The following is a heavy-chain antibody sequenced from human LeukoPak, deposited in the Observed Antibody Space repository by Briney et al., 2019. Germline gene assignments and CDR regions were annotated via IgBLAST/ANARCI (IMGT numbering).Heavy chain of an antibody. CDR2: LNPNTGHA. Sequence: ASVKVSCKASGGAFSSYAISWVRQAPGQGPEWMGRLNPNTGHAVYAFKFQGRVTITRDTSSNTAYMEVTRLTSDDTALYYCAKDRDRADRIVLWGQGTLVTVSS. V-gene: IGHV1-2*06. CDR1: GGAFSSYA. CDR3: AKDRDRADRIVL. D-gene: IGHD2/OR15-2a*01. J-gene: IGHJ1*01.